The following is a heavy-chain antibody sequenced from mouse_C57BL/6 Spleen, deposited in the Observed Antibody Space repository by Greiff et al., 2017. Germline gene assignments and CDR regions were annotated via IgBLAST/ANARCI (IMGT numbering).Heavy chain of an antibody. Sequence: EVKLMESGGGLVKPGGSLKLSCAASGFTFSSYTMSWVRQTPEKRLEWVATISGGGGNTYYPDSVKGRFTISRDNAKNTLYLQMSSLRSEDTALYYCARITTVVGGYFDYWGQGTTLTVSS. CDR1: GFTFSSYT. CDR2: ISGGGGNT. CDR3: ARITTVVGGYFDY. J-gene: IGHJ2*01. D-gene: IGHD1-1*01. V-gene: IGHV5-9*01.